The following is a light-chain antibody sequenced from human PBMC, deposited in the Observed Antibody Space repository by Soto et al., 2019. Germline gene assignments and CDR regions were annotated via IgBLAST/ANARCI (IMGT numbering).Light chain of an antibody. V-gene: IGKV3-15*01. Sequence: EIVMTQSPATLSVSPGERATLSCRASQSISSNLAWYQQKPGQAPRLLIYGASTRATGIPARFSGSGSGTDFTLTISILQSEDFAVYYCQQYNNWPPDTFGPGTKVDIK. CDR3: QQYNNWPPDT. CDR1: QSISSN. J-gene: IGKJ3*01. CDR2: GAS.